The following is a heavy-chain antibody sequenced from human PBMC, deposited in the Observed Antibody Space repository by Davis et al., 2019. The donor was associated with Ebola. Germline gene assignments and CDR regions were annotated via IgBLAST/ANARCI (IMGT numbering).Heavy chain of an antibody. CDR3: AKVPGGSSWTYYFDS. CDR2: ISGRGITT. Sequence: GGSLRLSCVASGFTFSNYAMSWVRQAPGKGLESVSGISGRGITTYYADSVKGRFTISRDNSRNTLYLHMNSLRAEDTAVYYCAKVPGGSSWTYYFDSWGQGALVTVSS. D-gene: IGHD6-13*01. V-gene: IGHV3-23*01. J-gene: IGHJ4*02. CDR1: GFTFSNYA.